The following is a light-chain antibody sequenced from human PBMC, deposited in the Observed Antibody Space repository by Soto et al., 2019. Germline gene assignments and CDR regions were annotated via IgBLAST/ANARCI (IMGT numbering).Light chain of an antibody. CDR3: SSYKSSSAV. J-gene: IGLJ1*01. CDR1: SSDIGAYNY. CDR2: DVS. V-gene: IGLV2-14*03. Sequence: QSVLTQPASVSGSPGQSITISCTGTSSDIGAYNYVSFYQQHPGKAPELMIYDVSNRPSGVSKRFSGSKSGNTASLTISGLQAEDEAHYYCSSYKSSSAVFGTGTKLTVL.